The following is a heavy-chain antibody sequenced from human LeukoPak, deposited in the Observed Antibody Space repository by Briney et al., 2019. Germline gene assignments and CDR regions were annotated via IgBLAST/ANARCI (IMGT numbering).Heavy chain of an antibody. CDR2: ISGSGDSG. CDR3: AKGRDATSNFDS. J-gene: IGHJ4*02. Sequence: LSGGSLRLSCAASGFTFSSYAMSWVRQAPGKGLEWVSRISGSGDSGRYADSVKGRFTISRDNSKNTVYLQMNSLRAEDTALYYCAKGRDATSNFDSWGQGTLVTVSS. D-gene: IGHD2-2*01. CDR1: GFTFSSYA. V-gene: IGHV3-23*01.